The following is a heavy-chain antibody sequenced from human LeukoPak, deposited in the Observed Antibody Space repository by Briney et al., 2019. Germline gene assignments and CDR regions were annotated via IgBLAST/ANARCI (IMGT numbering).Heavy chain of an antibody. CDR2: VSYDGNTK. CDR1: GFTFSTYA. V-gene: IGHV3-30*18. CDR3: AKQNTVTRGPISY. J-gene: IGHJ4*02. D-gene: IGHD4-17*01. Sequence: GGSLRLSCAASGFTFSTYAMHWVRQAPGKGLEWVAVVSYDGNTKFYADSVKGRFTISRDNSKNTLYLQMDSLRAEDTALYFCAKQNTVTRGPISYWGQGTLVTVSS.